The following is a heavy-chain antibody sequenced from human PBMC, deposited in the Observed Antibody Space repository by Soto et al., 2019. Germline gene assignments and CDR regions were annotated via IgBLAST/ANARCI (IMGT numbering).Heavy chain of an antibody. CDR1: GGSFSGYY. Sequence: SETLSLTCAVYGGSFSGYYWSWIRQPPGKGLEWIGEINHSGSTNYNPSLKSRVTISVDTSKNQFSLKLSSVTAADTAVYYCARGPILCLGEFPLGFDPGGQEPRATV. V-gene: IGHV4-34*01. CDR2: INHSGST. D-gene: IGHD3-10*01. CDR3: ARGPILCLGEFPLGFDP. J-gene: IGHJ5*02.